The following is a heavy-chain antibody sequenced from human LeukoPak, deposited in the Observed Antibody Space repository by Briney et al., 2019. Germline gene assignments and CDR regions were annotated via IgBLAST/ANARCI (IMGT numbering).Heavy chain of an antibody. D-gene: IGHD2-2*01. Sequence: GGSLRLSCAASGFTFSSYGMSWVRQAPGKGLEWVSAISGSGGSTYYADSVKGRFTISRDNSKNTLYLQMNSLRAEDTAVYYCAKFGFCSSTSCPTPYWGQGTLFTVSS. V-gene: IGHV3-23*01. CDR3: AKFGFCSSTSCPTPY. CDR1: GFTFSSYG. J-gene: IGHJ4*02. CDR2: ISGSGGST.